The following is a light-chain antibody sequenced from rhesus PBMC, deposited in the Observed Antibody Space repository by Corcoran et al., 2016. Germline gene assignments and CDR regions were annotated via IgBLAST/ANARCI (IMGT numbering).Light chain of an antibody. V-gene: IGKV1-25*01. CDR3: QQYYSTPFT. Sequence: DIQMTQSPSSLSASLGDRVTITCRASRAITNDLAWYQQKPGESPKLLIYEASNLHGGIPPRFSGSGSGTDFTLTIGSLQSKDFATYYCQQYYSTPFTFGPGTKLDI. CDR1: RAITND. J-gene: IGKJ3*01. CDR2: EAS.